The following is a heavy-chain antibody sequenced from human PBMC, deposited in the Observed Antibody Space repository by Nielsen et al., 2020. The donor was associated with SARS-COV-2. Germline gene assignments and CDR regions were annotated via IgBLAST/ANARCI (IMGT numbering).Heavy chain of an antibody. D-gene: IGHD1-26*01. J-gene: IGHJ5*02. Sequence: GGSLRLSCKGSGYSFTSYWISWVRQMPGKGLEWMGRIDPSDSYTNYSPSFQGHVTISADKSISTAYLQWSSLKASDTAMYYCARLGAARTNWFDPWGQGTLVTVSS. CDR3: ARLGAARTNWFDP. V-gene: IGHV5-10-1*01. CDR2: IDPSDSYT. CDR1: GYSFTSYW.